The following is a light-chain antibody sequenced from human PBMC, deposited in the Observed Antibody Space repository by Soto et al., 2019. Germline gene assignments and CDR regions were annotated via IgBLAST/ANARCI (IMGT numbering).Light chain of an antibody. V-gene: IGKV3-15*01. CDR2: GAS. CDR1: QSVRSN. CDR3: QQYNNWPPWT. J-gene: IGKJ1*01. Sequence: EIVMTQSPDTLSVSPGERATLSCRASQSVRSNLAWYQQKPAQAPRLLIYGASTRATGIPARFSGSGSGTEFTITISSLQSEDFAVYYCQQYNNWPPWTFGQGTKVENK.